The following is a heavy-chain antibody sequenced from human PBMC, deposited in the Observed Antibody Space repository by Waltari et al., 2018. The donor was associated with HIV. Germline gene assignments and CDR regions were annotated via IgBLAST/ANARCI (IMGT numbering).Heavy chain of an antibody. D-gene: IGHD3-22*01. CDR2: VYSDGTT. Sequence: VRLVESGGALVRPGGALRLSCTVDGFTVGNSSMTWVRHASGKGLEWVSTVYSDGTTVYADSVKGRFSTSRDTSKNILHLLMDSLRVDDTAVYYCAREVFYYDNSGHPGWFDPWGQGTLVAVSS. CDR3: AREVFYYDNSGHPGWFDP. V-gene: IGHV3-66*01. CDR1: GFTVGNSS. J-gene: IGHJ5*02.